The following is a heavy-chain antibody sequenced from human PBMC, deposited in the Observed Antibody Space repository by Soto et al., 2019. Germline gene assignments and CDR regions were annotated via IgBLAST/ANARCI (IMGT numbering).Heavy chain of an antibody. J-gene: IGHJ6*02. CDR3: ARTNGNYFDSSGSRYYYYGMDV. D-gene: IGHD3-22*01. Sequence: QVQLVQSGAEVKKPGASVKVSCKASGYTFTSYAMHWVRQAPGQRLEWMGWINAGNGNTKYSQKFQGRVTINRDIATSTAYMELSILRSEDTAVYDCARTNGNYFDSSGSRYYYYGMDVWGQGTTVTVSS. CDR1: GYTFTSYA. V-gene: IGHV1-3*01. CDR2: INAGNGNT.